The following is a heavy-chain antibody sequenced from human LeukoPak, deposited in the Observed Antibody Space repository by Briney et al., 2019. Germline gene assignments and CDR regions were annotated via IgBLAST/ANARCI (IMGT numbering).Heavy chain of an antibody. CDR3: ARLYSSSSRFVDY. CDR1: GFTFSSYA. J-gene: IGHJ4*02. D-gene: IGHD6-6*01. CDR2: ISYDGSNK. Sequence: GSLRLSCAASGFTFSSYAMHWVRQAPGKGLEWVAVISYDGSNKYYADSVKGRFTISRDNSKNTLYLQMNSLRAEDTAVYYCARLYSSSSRFVDYWGQGTLVTVSS. V-gene: IGHV3-30*04.